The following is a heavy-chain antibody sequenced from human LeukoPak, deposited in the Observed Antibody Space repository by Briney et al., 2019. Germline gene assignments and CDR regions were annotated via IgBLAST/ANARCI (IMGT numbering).Heavy chain of an antibody. J-gene: IGHJ4*02. CDR3: AKRGVVIRVILVGFHKEAYYFDS. V-gene: IGHV3-23*01. CDR2: ISGSGGRT. D-gene: IGHD3-22*01. Sequence: GGSLRLSCAVSGITLSNYGMSWVRQAPGKGLEWVAGISGSGGRTDYADSVKGRFTISRDNSKNTLYLQMNSLRAEDTAVYFCAKRGVVIRVILVGFHKEAYYFDSWGQGALVTVSS. CDR1: GITLSNYG.